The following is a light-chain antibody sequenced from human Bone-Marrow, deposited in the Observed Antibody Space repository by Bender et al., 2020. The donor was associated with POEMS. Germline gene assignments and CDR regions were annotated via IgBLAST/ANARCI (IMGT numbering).Light chain of an antibody. V-gene: IGLV2-11*01. CDR3: CSYAGRNTWV. CDR2: DGS. Sequence: QSALTQPRSVSGSPGQSVTISCSGATTVVDGYAPVSWYQHHPGKAPILIIYDGSKRPSGVPDRFSGSKSDNTASLTISGLQAEDEADYYCCSYAGRNTWVFGGGTKLTVL. CDR1: TTVVDGYAP. J-gene: IGLJ3*02.